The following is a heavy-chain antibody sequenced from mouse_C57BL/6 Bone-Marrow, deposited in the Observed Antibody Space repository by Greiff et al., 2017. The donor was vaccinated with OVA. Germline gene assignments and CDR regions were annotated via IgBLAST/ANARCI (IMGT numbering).Heavy chain of an antibody. J-gene: IGHJ1*03. Sequence: QVQLQQPGAELVMPGASVKLSCKASGYTFTSYWMHWVKQRPGQGLEWIGEIDPSDSYTNYNQKFKGKSTLTVDKSSSTAYMQLSSLTSEDSAVYDCARSYDYDGWYFDVWGTGTTVTVSS. CDR1: GYTFTSYW. V-gene: IGHV1-69*01. D-gene: IGHD2-4*01. CDR3: ARSYDYDGWYFDV. CDR2: IDPSDSYT.